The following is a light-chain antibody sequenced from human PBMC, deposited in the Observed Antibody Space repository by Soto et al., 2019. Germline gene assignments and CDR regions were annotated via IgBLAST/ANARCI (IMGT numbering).Light chain of an antibody. Sequence: QSALTQPASVSGSPGQSITISCTGTSSDVGGYNYVSWYQHHPDKAPKLIIYEVTNRPSGVSNRFSGSKSGNVASLTISGLQAEDEADYYCTSYTDTKTGVFGGGTKVTVL. CDR2: EVT. CDR3: TSYTDTKTGV. V-gene: IGLV2-14*01. J-gene: IGLJ3*02. CDR1: SSDVGGYNY.